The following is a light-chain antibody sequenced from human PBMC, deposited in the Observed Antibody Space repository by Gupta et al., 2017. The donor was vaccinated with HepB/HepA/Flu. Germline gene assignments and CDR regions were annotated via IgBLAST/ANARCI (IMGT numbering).Light chain of an antibody. CDR2: DAS. V-gene: IGKV3-11*01. Sequence: EIVLIQSPATLSLSPGERATLSCRASQSVSSYLAWYQQKPGQAPRLLIYDASKRATGIPARFSGSGSGTDFTLIIDTLEPDDFAVYYCQHRSSWPLTFGGGTKVEIK. CDR3: QHRSSWPLT. J-gene: IGKJ4*01. CDR1: QSVSSY.